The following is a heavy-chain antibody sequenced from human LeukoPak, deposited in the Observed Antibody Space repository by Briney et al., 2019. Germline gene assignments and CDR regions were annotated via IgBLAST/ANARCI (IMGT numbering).Heavy chain of an antibody. V-gene: IGHV4-34*01. Sequence: SETLSLSCAVYGGSFSGYYWSWIRQPPGKGLEWIGEINHSGSTYYNPSLKSRVTISVDTSKNQFSLKLSSVTAADTAVYYCARDYSSSTGDWGQGTLVTVSS. CDR2: INHSGST. J-gene: IGHJ4*02. CDR3: ARDYSSSTGD. CDR1: GGSFSGYY. D-gene: IGHD6-6*01.